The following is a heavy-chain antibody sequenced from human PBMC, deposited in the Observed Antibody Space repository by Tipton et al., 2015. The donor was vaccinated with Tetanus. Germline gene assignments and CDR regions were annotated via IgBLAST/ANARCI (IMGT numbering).Heavy chain of an antibody. D-gene: IGHD3-22*01. Sequence: SLRLSCVASGYNFRNNGMHWVRQAPGKGLEGVAVISNDASHIYYADSVRGRFTMSRENNKNTVHLQMNSLRPDDTAVYYCARDRHSYESSGYYLLDNWGQGTLVTVSA. CDR1: GYNFRNNG. CDR2: ISNDASHI. J-gene: IGHJ4*02. CDR3: ARDRHSYESSGYYLLDN. V-gene: IGHV3-30*03.